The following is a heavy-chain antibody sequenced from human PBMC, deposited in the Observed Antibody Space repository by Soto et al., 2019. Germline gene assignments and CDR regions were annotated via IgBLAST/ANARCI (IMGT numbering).Heavy chain of an antibody. J-gene: IGHJ6*03. D-gene: IGHD3-3*01. Sequence: EVQLVESGGGLVQPGGSLRLSCAASGFTFSSYSMNWVRQAPGKGLEWVSYISSSSSTIYYADSVKGRLTISRDNAKNSLYLQMNSLRAEDTAVYYCARDGSSSYNYYYYYYMDVWGKGTTVTVSS. CDR1: GFTFSSYS. CDR3: ARDGSSSYNYYYYYYMDV. CDR2: ISSSSSTI. V-gene: IGHV3-48*01.